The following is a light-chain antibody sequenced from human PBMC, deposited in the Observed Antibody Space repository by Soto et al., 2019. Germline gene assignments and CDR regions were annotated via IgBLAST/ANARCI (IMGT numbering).Light chain of an antibody. V-gene: IGLV2-23*02. CDR1: SSDVGSYNL. J-gene: IGLJ2*01. CDR3: CSYAGSRTHVL. Sequence: QSVLTQPASVSGSPGQSITISCIGTSSDVGSYNLVSWYQQHPGKAPKVLIYEVSERPSGVSIRFSGSKSGNTASLTISGLQAEDEAEYYCCSYAGSRTHVLFGGGTKLTVL. CDR2: EVS.